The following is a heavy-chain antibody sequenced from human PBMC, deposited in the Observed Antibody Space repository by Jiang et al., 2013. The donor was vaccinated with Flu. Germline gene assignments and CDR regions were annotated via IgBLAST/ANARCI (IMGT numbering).Heavy chain of an antibody. Sequence: GAEVKKPGSSVKVSCKASGGTFSSYAISWVRQAPGQGLEWMGGIIPIFGTANYAQKFQGRVTITADESTSTAYMELSSLRSEDTAVYYCARDPSEGELSLGNWFDPWGQGTLVTVSS. J-gene: IGHJ5*02. D-gene: IGHD3-16*02. V-gene: IGHV1-69*01. CDR2: IIPIFGTA. CDR3: ARDPSEGELSLGNWFDP. CDR1: GGTFSSYA.